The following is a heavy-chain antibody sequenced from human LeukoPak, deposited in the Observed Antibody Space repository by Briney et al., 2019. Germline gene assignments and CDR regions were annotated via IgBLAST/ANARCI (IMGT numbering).Heavy chain of an antibody. D-gene: IGHD4-17*01. CDR3: ARDGGRYGDYEY. CDR2: IKQDGSEK. Sequence: GGSLRLSCAASGFTFRTYWMGWVRQAPGKGLERVANIKQDGSEKFYVDSVKGRFTISRDNAQNSLYLQMNSLRAEDTAVYYCARDGGRYGDYEYWGQGTLVTVSS. V-gene: IGHV3-7*01. CDR1: GFTFRTYW. J-gene: IGHJ4*02.